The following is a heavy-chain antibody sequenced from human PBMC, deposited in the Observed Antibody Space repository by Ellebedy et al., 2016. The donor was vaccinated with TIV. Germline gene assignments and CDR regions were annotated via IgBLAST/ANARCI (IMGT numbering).Heavy chain of an antibody. D-gene: IGHD4-17*01. V-gene: IGHV4-39*01. J-gene: IGHJ3*01. Sequence: SETLSLTCSVSGGSISDTDYYWGWIRRPPGKTLEWIGSIYYSGTTFYNPSLKTRLTISVDTSNNHFSLKVMSVTTADSAVYYCARHNPHDYDEAFDVWGQGTVVIVSS. CDR1: GGSISDTDYY. CDR3: ARHNPHDYDEAFDV. CDR2: IYYSGTT.